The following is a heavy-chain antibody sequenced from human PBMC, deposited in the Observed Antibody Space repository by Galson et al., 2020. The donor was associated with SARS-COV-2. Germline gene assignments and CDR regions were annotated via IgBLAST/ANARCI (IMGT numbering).Heavy chain of an antibody. Sequence: ASALASSNAAGYTFTSYAKYWVRQAPRQGHEWMGWINTNTGNATYAQRFTGRLVFSLDTSVSTEYLQISSLKAEDTAVDYCARAQGGTMVTYYYYGMDVWGQGTTVTVSS. D-gene: IGHD3-10*01. CDR1: GYTFTSYA. CDR2: INTNTGNA. V-gene: IGHV7-4-1*02. J-gene: IGHJ6*02. CDR3: ARAQGGTMVTYYYYGMDV.